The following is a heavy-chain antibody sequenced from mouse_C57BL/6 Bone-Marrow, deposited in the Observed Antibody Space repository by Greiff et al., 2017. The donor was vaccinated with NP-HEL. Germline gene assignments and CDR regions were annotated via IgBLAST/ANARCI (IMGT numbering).Heavy chain of an antibody. D-gene: IGHD2-1*01. J-gene: IGHJ2*01. V-gene: IGHV14-4*01. CDR1: GFNFKDYY. Sequence: VQLKQSGAELVRPGASVKLSCTASGFNFKDYYMHWVKQRPEQGLEWIGWIDPENGDTEYASKFQGKATITAVTSSNTAYLQLSSLTSEDTAVYYCTTNGNFDYWGQGTTLTVSS. CDR3: TTNGNFDY. CDR2: IDPENGDT.